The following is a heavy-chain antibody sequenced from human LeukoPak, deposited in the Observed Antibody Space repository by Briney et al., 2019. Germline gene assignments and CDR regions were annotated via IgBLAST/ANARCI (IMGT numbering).Heavy chain of an antibody. D-gene: IGHD4-23*01. Sequence: SGRSLRLSCAASGFTFSSYGMHWVRQAPGKGLEWVAVIWYDGSNKYYADSVKGRFTISRDNSKNTLYLQMNSLRAEDTAVYYCAKDQSRWYYYYYYMDVWGKGTTVTVSS. CDR3: AKDQSRWYYYYYYMDV. V-gene: IGHV3-33*06. CDR1: GFTFSSYG. CDR2: IWYDGSNK. J-gene: IGHJ6*03.